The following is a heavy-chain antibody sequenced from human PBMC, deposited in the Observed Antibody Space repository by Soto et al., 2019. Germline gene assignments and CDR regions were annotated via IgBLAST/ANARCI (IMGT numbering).Heavy chain of an antibody. J-gene: IGHJ4*02. CDR1: GYTFTSYG. V-gene: IGHV1-18*01. CDR3: ASYPRRGYSSGWPR. Sequence: GASVKVSCKASGYTFTSYGISWVRQAPGQGLEWMGWISAYNGNTNYAQKLQGRVTMTTDTSTSTAYMELRSLRSDDTAVYYCASYPRRGYSSGWPRWGQGTLVTVSS. D-gene: IGHD6-19*01. CDR2: ISAYNGNT.